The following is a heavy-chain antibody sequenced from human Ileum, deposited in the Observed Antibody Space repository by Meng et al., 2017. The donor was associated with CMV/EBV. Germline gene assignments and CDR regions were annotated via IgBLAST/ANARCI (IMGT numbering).Heavy chain of an antibody. J-gene: IGHJ5*02. CDR2: INPNGGGT. V-gene: IGHV1-2*02. CDR1: FSVYY. Sequence: FSVYYLYWVRPAPGQGLEWMGWINPNGGGTNYGQKFQGRVTMTRDTSINTAYMELSSLISDDTAVYYCARGWGVVLVPTAETNWLDPWGQGTLVTVSS. D-gene: IGHD1-1*01. CDR3: ARGWGVVLVPTAETNWLDP.